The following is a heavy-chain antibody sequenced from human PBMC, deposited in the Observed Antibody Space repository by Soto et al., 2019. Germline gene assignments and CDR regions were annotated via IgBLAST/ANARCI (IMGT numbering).Heavy chain of an antibody. CDR1: GFTFSSYS. D-gene: IGHD1-1*01. CDR2: ISSSSSYI. V-gene: IGHV3-21*01. Sequence: GGSLRLSCAASGFTFSSYSMNWVRQAPGEGLEWVSSISSSSSYIYYADSVKGRFTISRDNAKNSLYLQMNSLRAEDTAVYYCARDLLSGLARSTGFDYWGQGTLVTVSS. CDR3: ARDLLSGLARSTGFDY. J-gene: IGHJ4*02.